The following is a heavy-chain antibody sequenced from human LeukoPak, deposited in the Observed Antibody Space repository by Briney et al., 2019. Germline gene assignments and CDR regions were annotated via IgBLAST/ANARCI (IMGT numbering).Heavy chain of an antibody. Sequence: NPSETLSLTCPVSGGSISSYYWSWIRQPPGKGREWIAYIYYTGSTNYNPSLRSRVTISVDTSKNQFSLKLSSVTAADTAVYYCARHSGIGGGGATGSHRAFDIWGQGTMVTVSS. D-gene: IGHD1-26*01. J-gene: IGHJ3*02. CDR3: ARHSGIGGGGATGSHRAFDI. V-gene: IGHV4-59*08. CDR2: IYYTGST. CDR1: GGSISSYY.